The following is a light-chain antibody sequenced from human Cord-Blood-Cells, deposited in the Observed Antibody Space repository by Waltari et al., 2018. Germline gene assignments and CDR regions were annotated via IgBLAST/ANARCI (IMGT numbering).Light chain of an antibody. CDR3: KQSYSTPTT. Sequence: DIEMTQSPSSLSASVGDRVTITCRASQSISSYLNWYQQKPGKAPKRLIYAASSLQSGVPSRFSGSGSGTDFTLTISSLQPEDFATYYCKQSYSTPTTFGQGTRLEIK. CDR1: QSISSY. CDR2: AAS. V-gene: IGKV1-39*01. J-gene: IGKJ5*01.